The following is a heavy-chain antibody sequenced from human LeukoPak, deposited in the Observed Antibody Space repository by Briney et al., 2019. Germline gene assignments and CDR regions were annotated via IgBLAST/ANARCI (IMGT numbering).Heavy chain of an antibody. CDR2: INHSGST. CDR1: GGSFSGYY. J-gene: IGHJ6*03. Sequence: SETLSLTCAVYGGSFSGYYWSWIRQPPGKGLEWIGEINHSGSTNYNPSLKSRVTISVDTSKNQFSLKLSSVTAADTAVYYCARAVLWFGGLLSGYYYMDVWGKGTTVTVSS. V-gene: IGHV4-34*01. D-gene: IGHD3-10*01. CDR3: ARAVLWFGGLLSGYYYMDV.